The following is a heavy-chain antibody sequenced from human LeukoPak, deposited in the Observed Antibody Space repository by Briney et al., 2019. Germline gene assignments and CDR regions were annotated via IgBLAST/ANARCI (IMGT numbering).Heavy chain of an antibody. J-gene: IGHJ6*03. CDR1: GYSISSGYY. Sequence: SETLSLTCTVSGYSISSGYYWGWIRQPPGKGLEWIGSIYHSGSTYYNPSLKSRVTKSVDTSKNQFSLKLSSVTAADTAVYYCARGGYYRYYYYYYMDVWGKGTTVTVSS. D-gene: IGHD3-22*01. CDR3: ARGGYYRYYYYYYMDV. CDR2: IYHSGST. V-gene: IGHV4-38-2*02.